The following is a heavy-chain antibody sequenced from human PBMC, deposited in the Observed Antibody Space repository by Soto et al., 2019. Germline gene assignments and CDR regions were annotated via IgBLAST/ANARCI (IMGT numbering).Heavy chain of an antibody. D-gene: IGHD6-19*01. CDR1: GDSVSSPYY. Sequence: QVQLQESGPGLVKPSGTLSLTCAVSGDSVSSPYYWCWVRQPPGKGLEWIGEVFHTGTTSYNPSLRXXAPISMDTSNNQFSMDLSSVTAAATAVYYCARSAGWYAVHSWGPGTLVIVSS. V-gene: IGHV4-4*02. CDR2: VFHTGTT. CDR3: ARSAGWYAVHS. J-gene: IGHJ4*02.